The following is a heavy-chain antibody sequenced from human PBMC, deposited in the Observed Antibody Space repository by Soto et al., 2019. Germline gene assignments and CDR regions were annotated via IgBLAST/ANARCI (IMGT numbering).Heavy chain of an antibody. V-gene: IGHV4-31*02. CDR1: GGYISSGGYY. D-gene: IGHD6-13*01. CDR3: ARQRGSQDYYYGMDV. J-gene: IGHJ6*02. Sequence: PSETLSLTCTVSGGYISSGGYYWSWIRQHPGKGLEWIGYIYYSGSTYYNPSLKSRVTISVDTSKNQFSLKLSSVTAADTAVYYCARQRGSQDYYYGMDVWGQGTTVTVSS. CDR2: IYYSGST.